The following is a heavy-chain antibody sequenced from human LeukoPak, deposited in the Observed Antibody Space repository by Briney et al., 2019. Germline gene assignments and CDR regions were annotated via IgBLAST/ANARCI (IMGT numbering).Heavy chain of an antibody. Sequence: SETLSLTCTVSGDSISSGSHYWSWIWQPAGKGLEWIGRIYTSGSTNYNPSLKSRVTISVDTSKNQFSLKLSSVTAADTAVYYCARVADYGDYVGGDWIDPWGQGTLVTVSS. J-gene: IGHJ5*02. CDR2: IYTSGST. CDR3: ARVADYGDYVGGDWIDP. D-gene: IGHD4-17*01. CDR1: GDSISSGSHY. V-gene: IGHV4-61*02.